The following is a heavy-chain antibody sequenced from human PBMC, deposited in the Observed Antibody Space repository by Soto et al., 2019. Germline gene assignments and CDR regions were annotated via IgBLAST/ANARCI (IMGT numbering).Heavy chain of an antibody. CDR3: ARWSGRGYSFTFDY. CDR2: IYDSGNT. CDR1: GDSISSGDYY. D-gene: IGHD5-18*01. V-gene: IGHV4-30-4*01. J-gene: IGHJ4*02. Sequence: QVQLQESGPGLVKPSQTLSLTCTVSGDSISSGDYYWSWIRQPPGKGPEWIGYIYDSGNTYYKSSVRRRVTISADTSKNQFSLKLSSVTAADTAIYFCARWSGRGYSFTFDYWGQGTLVTVSS.